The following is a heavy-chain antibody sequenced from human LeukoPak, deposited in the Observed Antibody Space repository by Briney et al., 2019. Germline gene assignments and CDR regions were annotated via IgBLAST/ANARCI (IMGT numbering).Heavy chain of an antibody. CDR1: GGSISSYY. CDR2: IYYSGST. D-gene: IGHD3-22*01. CDR3: AGLYDSSGYSDY. Sequence: SETLSLTCTVSGGSISSYYWSWIRQPPGKGLEWIGYIYYSGSTNYNPSLKSRVTISVDTSKNQFPLKLSSVTAADTAVYYYAGLYDSSGYSDYCGQGTLVTVSS. J-gene: IGHJ4*02. V-gene: IGHV4-59*01.